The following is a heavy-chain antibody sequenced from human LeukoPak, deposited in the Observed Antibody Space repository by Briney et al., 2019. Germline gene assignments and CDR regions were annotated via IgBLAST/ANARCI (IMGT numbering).Heavy chain of an antibody. D-gene: IGHD3-10*01. V-gene: IGHV1-2*02. CDR2: INPSSGGT. CDR3: ARDFTYYGSGAPRNWFDP. CDR1: GHTFTGYY. Sequence: ASVKVSCKASGHTFTGYYMHWVRQAPGQGLEWMGWINPSSGGTNCAQKFQGRVTMTRDTSISTAYMKLSRLRSDDTAVYYCARDFTYYGSGAPRNWFDPWGQGTLVTVSS. J-gene: IGHJ5*02.